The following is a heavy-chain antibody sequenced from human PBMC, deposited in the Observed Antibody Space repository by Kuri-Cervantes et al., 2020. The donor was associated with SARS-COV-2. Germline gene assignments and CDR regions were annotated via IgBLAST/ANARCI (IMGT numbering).Heavy chain of an antibody. J-gene: IGHJ2*01. CDR3: ARETPWFGETLGPGWYFDL. CDR2: TRYDGNNQ. CDR1: GFTFKTYG. Sequence: GESLKISCAASGFTFKTYGMHWVRQAPGKGLEWVAFTRYDGNNQYYGDSVKGRFSISRDNSKNTLYLQMNSLRAEDTAVYYCARETPWFGETLGPGWYFDLWGRGTLVTVSS. D-gene: IGHD3-10*01. V-gene: IGHV3-30*02.